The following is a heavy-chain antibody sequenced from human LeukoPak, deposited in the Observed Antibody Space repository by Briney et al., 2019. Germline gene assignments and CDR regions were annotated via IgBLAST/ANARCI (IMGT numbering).Heavy chain of an antibody. CDR1: GFTFSSYE. Sequence: GSLRLSCAASGFTFSSYEMNWVRQAPGKGLEWVSYISISGSTRYYADSVKGRVTISRDDAKNSLYVQMNSLRVEDTAVYYCAREGRTLTGYPFDYWGQGTLVTVSS. CDR2: ISISGSTR. J-gene: IGHJ4*02. CDR3: AREGRTLTGYPFDY. D-gene: IGHD3-9*01. V-gene: IGHV3-48*03.